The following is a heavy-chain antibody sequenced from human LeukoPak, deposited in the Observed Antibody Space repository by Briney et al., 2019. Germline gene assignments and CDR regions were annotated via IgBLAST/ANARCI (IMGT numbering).Heavy chain of an antibody. Sequence: ASVKVSCKASGYTFTTYGINWVRQAPGQGLEWMGWISAYSGHTNYARKFQGRVTMTTDTSTTTAYMELGSLTSDDTAVFYCARDYDDNSRCFGYWGQGTLVTVSS. CDR1: GYTFTTYG. J-gene: IGHJ4*02. V-gene: IGHV1-18*01. CDR2: ISAYSGHT. CDR3: ARDYDDNSRCFGY. D-gene: IGHD4-23*01.